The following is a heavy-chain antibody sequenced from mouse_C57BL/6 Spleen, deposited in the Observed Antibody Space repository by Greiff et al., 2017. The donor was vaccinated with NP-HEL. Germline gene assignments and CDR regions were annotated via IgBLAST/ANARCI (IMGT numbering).Heavy chain of an antibody. D-gene: IGHD4-1*01. V-gene: IGHV5-17*01. Sequence: EVHLVESGGGLVKPGGSLKLSCAASGFTFSDYGMHWVRQAPEKGLEWVAYISSGSSTIYYADTVKGRFTISRDNAKNTLFLQMTSLRSEDTAMYYCARGILGRGYFDVWGTGTTVTVSS. CDR3: ARGILGRGYFDV. CDR2: ISSGSSTI. J-gene: IGHJ1*03. CDR1: GFTFSDYG.